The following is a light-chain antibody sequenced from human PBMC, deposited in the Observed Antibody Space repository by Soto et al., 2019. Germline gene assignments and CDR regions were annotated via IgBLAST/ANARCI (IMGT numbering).Light chain of an antibody. CDR1: QSISSY. Sequence: DIQMTQSPSSLSASVGDRVTITCWASQSISSYLNWYQQKPGKAPKLLIYAASSLQSGVPSRFSGSGSVTDFTLTISTLQPEDFATFYGQQSYSTLFTFGPGTKVDIK. V-gene: IGKV1-39*01. CDR2: AAS. J-gene: IGKJ3*01. CDR3: QQSYSTLFT.